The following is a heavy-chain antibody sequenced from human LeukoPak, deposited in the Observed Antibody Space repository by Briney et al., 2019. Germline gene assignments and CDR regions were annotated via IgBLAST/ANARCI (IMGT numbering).Heavy chain of an antibody. D-gene: IGHD2-15*01. CDR2: LSGGGDST. CDR3: AKQVVAVPDAFDI. CDR1: GFTFSSYA. Sequence: PGGSLRLSCGASGFTFSSYAMSWVRQAPGKGLEWVSALSGGGDSTYYADSVKGRFTISRDNSKNTLYLQMNSLRVEDTAVYYCAKQVVAVPDAFDIWGQGTMVTVSS. V-gene: IGHV3-23*01. J-gene: IGHJ3*02.